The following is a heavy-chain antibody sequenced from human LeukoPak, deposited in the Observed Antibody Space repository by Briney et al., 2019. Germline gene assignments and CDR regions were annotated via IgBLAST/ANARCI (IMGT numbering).Heavy chain of an antibody. V-gene: IGHV3-30*18. D-gene: IGHD3-16*01. J-gene: IGHJ4*02. Sequence: GGSLRLSCAASGFSFSNYGIHWVRQAPGRGLEWVTVISYDGSNKYYADSVKGRFTISRDNSKNTLYLQMNSLRAEDTAVYYCAKGGTYRDYFDYWGQGTLVTVSS. CDR3: AKGGTYRDYFDY. CDR2: ISYDGSNK. CDR1: GFSFSNYG.